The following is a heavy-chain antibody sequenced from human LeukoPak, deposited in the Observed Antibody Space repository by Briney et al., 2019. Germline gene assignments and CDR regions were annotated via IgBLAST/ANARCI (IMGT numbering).Heavy chain of an antibody. V-gene: IGHV3-23*01. J-gene: IGHJ4*02. Sequence: PGGSLRLSCAASGFTFNSYTMNWVRQAPGKGLKWVSVISGSGGSTYYADSVKGRFTISRDNSKNTLYLQMNSLRAEDTAVYYCAKGWRSSISPLDYWGQGTLVTVSS. CDR3: AKGWRSSISPLDY. CDR2: ISGSGGST. CDR1: GFTFNSYT. D-gene: IGHD2-2*01.